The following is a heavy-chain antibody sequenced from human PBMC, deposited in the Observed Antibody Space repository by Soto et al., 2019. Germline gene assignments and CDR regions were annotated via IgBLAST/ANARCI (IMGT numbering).Heavy chain of an antibody. CDR3: ASGGEICYGDYGDY. D-gene: IGHD4-17*01. CDR1: GCTFSSYA. CDR2: SIPIFGTA. J-gene: IGHJ4*02. Sequence: QVQLVQSGAGVKKPGSSVKVSCKASGCTFSSYAISWVRQAPGQGLEWMGGSIPIFGTANYAQKFQGRVTITADESTRTAYMELSSLRSEDTTVYYCASGGEICYGDYGDYWGQGTLVTVSS. V-gene: IGHV1-69*12.